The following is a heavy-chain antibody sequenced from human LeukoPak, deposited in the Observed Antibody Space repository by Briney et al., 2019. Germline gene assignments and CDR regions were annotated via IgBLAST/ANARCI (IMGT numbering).Heavy chain of an antibody. J-gene: IGHJ4*02. Sequence: ASVKVSCKASGNTFISYGISWVGQAPGQGLEWMGWITAYNGKTNYGQKLQGRVTMTTDTSTNTVYMELRSLRSDDTAIYFCARDNGDYNFDFWGQGTLVTVSS. CDR2: ITAYNGKT. CDR1: GNTFISYG. D-gene: IGHD4-17*01. V-gene: IGHV1-18*01. CDR3: ARDNGDYNFDF.